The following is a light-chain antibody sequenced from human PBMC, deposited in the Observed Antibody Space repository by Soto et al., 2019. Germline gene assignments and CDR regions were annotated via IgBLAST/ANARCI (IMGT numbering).Light chain of an antibody. CDR1: SSDVGGYNY. CDR2: EVI. J-gene: IGLJ1*01. Sequence: QSALTQPASVSGSPGQSITISCTGTSSDVGGYNYVSWYQQHPGKAPKLIIYEVIKRPSGISNRFSGSKSGNTASLTISGLQADDEGDYYCCSYAGSRFYVFGTGTKVTVL. CDR3: CSYAGSRFYV. V-gene: IGLV2-23*02.